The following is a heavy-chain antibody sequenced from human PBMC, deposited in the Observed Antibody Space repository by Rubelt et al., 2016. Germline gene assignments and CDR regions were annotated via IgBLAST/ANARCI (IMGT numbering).Heavy chain of an antibody. CDR3: ASDADYYDSSGYYPY. Sequence: QVQLVQSGAEVKKPGASVKVSCKASGYTFTSYGISWVRQAPGQGLEWMGWISAYNGNTNYAQKRQGRVTLTTDTSPSTAYMELRRLRSDDTAVYYCASDADYYDSSGYYPYWGQGTLVTVSS. CDR1: GYTFTSYG. D-gene: IGHD3-22*01. J-gene: IGHJ4*02. CDR2: ISAYNGNT. V-gene: IGHV1-18*01.